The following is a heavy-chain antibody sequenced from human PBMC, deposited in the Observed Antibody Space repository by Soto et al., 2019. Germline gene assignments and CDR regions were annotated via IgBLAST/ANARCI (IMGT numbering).Heavy chain of an antibody. CDR3: ATQDFRGTTGTT. Sequence: GGSLRLSCAASGFTFSRYAMGWVRQAPGKGLEWVSVISGSGGNIHYADSVRGRFTISRDNSKNTLYLQMNSLRVEDTAVYNCATQDFRGTTGTTWGQGTLVTVSS. J-gene: IGHJ4*02. D-gene: IGHD1-1*01. V-gene: IGHV3-23*01. CDR2: ISGSGGNI. CDR1: GFTFSRYA.